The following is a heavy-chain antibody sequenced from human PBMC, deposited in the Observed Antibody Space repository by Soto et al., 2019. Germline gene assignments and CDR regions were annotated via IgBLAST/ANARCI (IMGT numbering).Heavy chain of an antibody. J-gene: IGHJ6*03. V-gene: IGHV1-18*01. Sequence: ASVKVSCKASGYTFTSYGISWVRQAPGQGLEWMGWISAYNGNTNYAQKLQGRVTMTTDTSTSTAYMELRSLRSDDTAVYYCARDGPYDFWSGYNRSMDVWGKGTTVTVSS. D-gene: IGHD3-3*01. CDR2: ISAYNGNT. CDR3: ARDGPYDFWSGYNRSMDV. CDR1: GYTFTSYG.